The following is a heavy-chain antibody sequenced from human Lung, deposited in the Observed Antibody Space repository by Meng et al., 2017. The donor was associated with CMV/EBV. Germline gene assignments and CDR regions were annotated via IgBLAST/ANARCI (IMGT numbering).Heavy chain of an antibody. V-gene: IGHV3-30*04. CDR1: GFTFSSYA. CDR3: APLGTSSADPPN. CDR2: ISYDGSNK. J-gene: IGHJ4*02. D-gene: IGHD6-19*01. Sequence: SLKISCAASGFTFSSYAMHWVRQAPGKGLEWVAVISYDGSNKYYADSVKGRFTISRDNSENTLYLQMNSLRAEDTAVYYCAPLGTSSADPPNWGQGTXVNGAS.